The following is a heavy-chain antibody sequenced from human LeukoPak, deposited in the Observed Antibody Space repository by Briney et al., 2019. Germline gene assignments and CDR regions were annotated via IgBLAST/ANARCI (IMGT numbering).Heavy chain of an antibody. D-gene: IGHD5-18*01. V-gene: IGHV1-2*02. Sequence: ASVKVSCKASGYTFTSYHMHWVRQAPGQGLEWMGWINPNSGGTNYAQKFQGRVTMTRDTSISTAYMEPSRLRSDDTAVYYCARGVDTAMVFYYYYYMDVWGKGTTVTVSS. CDR1: GYTFTSYH. CDR2: INPNSGGT. CDR3: ARGVDTAMVFYYYYYMDV. J-gene: IGHJ6*03.